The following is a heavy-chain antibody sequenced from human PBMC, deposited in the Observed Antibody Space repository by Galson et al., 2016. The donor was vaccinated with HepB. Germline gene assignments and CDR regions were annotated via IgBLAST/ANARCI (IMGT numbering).Heavy chain of an antibody. J-gene: IGHJ4*02. D-gene: IGHD6-19*01. CDR1: GFTFSSYD. V-gene: IGHV3-13*01. Sequence: SLRLSCAASGFTFSSYDMHWVRQATEKGLEWVSVIGTAGDTYYPGSVKGRFTISRENAKNSLYLQVNSLRAGDTAVYYCARGRSSGWYVPYQMGFDYRVQGTLVIVSS. CDR2: IGTAGDT. CDR3: ARGRSSGWYVPYQMGFDY.